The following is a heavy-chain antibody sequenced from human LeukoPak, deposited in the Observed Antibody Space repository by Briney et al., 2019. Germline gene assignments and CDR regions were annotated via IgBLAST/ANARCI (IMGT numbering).Heavy chain of an antibody. V-gene: IGHV3-30*03. Sequence: GRSLRLSCAASGFSFSSYGMHWVRQAPGKGLEWVALISYDGSNKYYADSVKGRFTISRDNSKNSLYLQMNSLRAEDTAVYYCARAETDYDFWSGPDYWGQGTLVTVSS. D-gene: IGHD3-3*01. CDR1: GFSFSSYG. CDR3: ARAETDYDFWSGPDY. CDR2: ISYDGSNK. J-gene: IGHJ4*02.